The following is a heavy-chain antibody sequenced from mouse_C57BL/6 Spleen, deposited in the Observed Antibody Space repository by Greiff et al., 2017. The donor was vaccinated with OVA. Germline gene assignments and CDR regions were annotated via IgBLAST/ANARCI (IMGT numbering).Heavy chain of an antibody. D-gene: IGHD5-5*01. J-gene: IGHJ3*01. CDR2: IYPRSGNT. CDR1: GYTFTSYG. CDR3: ASGRYLAWFAY. V-gene: IGHV1-81*01. Sequence: QLQQSGAELARPGASVKLSCKASGYTFTSYGISRVKQRTGQGLEWIGEIYPRSGNTYYNEKFKGKATLTADKSSSTAYMDLRSLTSGNSAVYFCASGRYLAWFAYWGQGTLVTVSA.